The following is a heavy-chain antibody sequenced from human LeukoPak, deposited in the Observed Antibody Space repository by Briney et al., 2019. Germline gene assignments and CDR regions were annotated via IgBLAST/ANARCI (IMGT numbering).Heavy chain of an antibody. V-gene: IGHV3-23*01. D-gene: IGHD4-17*01. Sequence: GGSLRLSCAASGFTFSSYAMSWVRQAPGKGLECVSGISGGAGTPYYADSVKGRFTISRDNSKSTLYLQMTSLRAEDTAVYYCAKRRTTVITMDYFDYWGQGTLVTVSS. CDR3: AKRRTTVITMDYFDY. CDR2: ISGGAGTP. CDR1: GFTFSSYA. J-gene: IGHJ4*02.